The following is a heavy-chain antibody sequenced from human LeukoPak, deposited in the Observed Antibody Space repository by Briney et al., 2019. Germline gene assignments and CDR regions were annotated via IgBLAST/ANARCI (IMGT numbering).Heavy chain of an antibody. V-gene: IGHV3-48*04. J-gene: IGHJ6*03. Sequence: GGSLRLSCAASGFTLSSYSMNWVRQAPGKGLEWVSYISSSSSTIYYADSVKGRFTISRDNAKNSLYLQMNSLRAEDTAVYYCARGKIYYYYMDVWGKGTTVTVSS. CDR2: ISSSSSTI. CDR3: ARGKIYYYYMDV. CDR1: GFTLSSYS.